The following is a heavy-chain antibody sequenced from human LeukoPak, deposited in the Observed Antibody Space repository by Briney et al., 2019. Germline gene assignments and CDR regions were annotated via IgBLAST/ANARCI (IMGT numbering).Heavy chain of an antibody. V-gene: IGHV3-74*01. CDR2: INSDGSSR. D-gene: IGHD5-12*01. CDR3: AREDYSGYDFYDY. Sequence: GGSLRLSCAASGFTFSSYWMHWVRQAPGKGLVWVSLINSDGSSRNYADSVKDRFTISRDNAKNTLYLQMNSLRVEDTAVYYCAREDYSGYDFYDYWGQGSLVTVSS. CDR1: GFTFSSYW. J-gene: IGHJ4*02.